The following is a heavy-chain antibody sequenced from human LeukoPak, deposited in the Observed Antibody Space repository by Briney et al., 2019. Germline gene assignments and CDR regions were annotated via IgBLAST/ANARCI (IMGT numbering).Heavy chain of an antibody. CDR2: ISDSGDDT. V-gene: IGHV3-23*01. D-gene: IGHD1-26*01. Sequence: GGSLRLSCAASGFAFNSYAMNWVRQAPGKGLEWVSAISDSGDDTYYADSMKGRFTISRDNSKNTLYLQMNSLRAEDTAVYYCAKDARWELRAYYFDYWGQGTLVTVSS. CDR3: AKDARWELRAYYFDY. J-gene: IGHJ4*02. CDR1: GFAFNSYA.